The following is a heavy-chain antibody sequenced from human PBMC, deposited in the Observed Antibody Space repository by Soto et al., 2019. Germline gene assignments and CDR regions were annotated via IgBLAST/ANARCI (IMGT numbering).Heavy chain of an antibody. CDR2: IHYRGST. Sequence: QMQLQESGPGLVKPSETLSLTCTVSGGSISSSHWSWIRQPLGKALEWIGYIHYRGSTNYNPSLKSRLTISVDTSKNQIFLKLNSVTAADTAVYYCASSGIVGREVNTWFDPWGQGTLVTVSS. D-gene: IGHD3-22*01. J-gene: IGHJ5*02. CDR1: GGSISSSH. V-gene: IGHV4-59*01. CDR3: ASSGIVGREVNTWFDP.